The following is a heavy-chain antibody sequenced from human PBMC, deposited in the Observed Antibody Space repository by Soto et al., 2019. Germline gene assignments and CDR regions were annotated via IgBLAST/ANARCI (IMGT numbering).Heavy chain of an antibody. CDR3: ARDLGYYDSSGYFDY. CDR1: GFTFSDYY. CDR2: ISSSGSII. J-gene: IGHJ4*02. D-gene: IGHD3-22*01. Sequence: GGSLRLSCAASGFTFSDYYMSWIRQAPGKGLEWVSYISSSGSIIYYADSVKGRFTISRDNAKNSLYLQMNSLRAEDTAVYYCARDLGYYDSSGYFDYWGQGTLVTVSS. V-gene: IGHV3-11*01.